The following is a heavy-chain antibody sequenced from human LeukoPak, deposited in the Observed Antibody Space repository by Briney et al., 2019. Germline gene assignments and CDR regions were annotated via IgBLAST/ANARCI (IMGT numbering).Heavy chain of an antibody. CDR1: GYTFTGYY. D-gene: IGHD6-13*01. Sequence: ASVKVSCKASGYTFTGYYMHWVRQAPGQGLEWMGWINPNSGGTNYAQKFQGRVTMTRDTSISTAYMELSRLRSDDTALYYCARDLGWRRAAAGTRQAFYYGMDVWGQGTTVTVSS. J-gene: IGHJ6*02. CDR2: INPNSGGT. CDR3: ARDLGWRRAAAGTRQAFYYGMDV. V-gene: IGHV1-2*02.